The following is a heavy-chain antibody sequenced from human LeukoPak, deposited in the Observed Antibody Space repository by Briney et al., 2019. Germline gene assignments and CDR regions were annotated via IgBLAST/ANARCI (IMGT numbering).Heavy chain of an antibody. V-gene: IGHV3-7*04. J-gene: IGHJ4*02. D-gene: IGHD3-16*01. CDR2: IKQDGSVK. CDR3: AKDYVANY. Sequence: PGGSLRLSCAASGFTFSGYWMMWVRQAPGKGLEWVANIKQDGSVKQYVDSVKGRFTISRDNAKNSLYLQMNSLRAEDTAVYYCAKDYVANYWGQGTLVTVSS. CDR1: GFTFSGYW.